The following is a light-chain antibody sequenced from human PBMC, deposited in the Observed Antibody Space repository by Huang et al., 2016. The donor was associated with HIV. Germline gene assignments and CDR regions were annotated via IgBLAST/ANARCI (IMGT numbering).Light chain of an antibody. J-gene: IGKJ5*01. Sequence: IQMTQSPTSLSASVGDRVSIACRASQSRSTYLNWYQQKPGKAPKLLISAASALHSGVPSRCSGRGAGTDFTLTIRGLQLDDFATYYCQQSYSALSSFGPGTRL. CDR1: QSRSTY. CDR2: AAS. CDR3: QQSYSALSS. V-gene: IGKV1-39*01.